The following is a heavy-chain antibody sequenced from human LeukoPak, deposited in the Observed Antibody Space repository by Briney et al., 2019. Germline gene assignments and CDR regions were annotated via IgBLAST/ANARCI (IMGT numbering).Heavy chain of an antibody. J-gene: IGHJ4*02. CDR2: INQDESKK. CDR3: ARDHAYRADY. V-gene: IGHV3-7*01. Sequence: PGGALRLSCAASGCTFSNDWMCWVRQAPGKGLEWVANINQDESKKYYADSVKGRFTISRDNAKNSLYLQMSSLTAEDTAIYYCARDHAYRADYWGQGTLVTVSS. D-gene: IGHD2-2*01. CDR1: GCTFSNDW.